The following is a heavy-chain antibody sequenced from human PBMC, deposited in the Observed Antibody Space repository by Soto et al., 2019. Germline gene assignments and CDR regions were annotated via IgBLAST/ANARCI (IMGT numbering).Heavy chain of an antibody. Sequence: QITLKESGPTLVKPTQPLTLTCTFSGFSLSTSGVGVGWIRQPPGKALEWLALIYWNDDKRYSPSLKSRLTSTKDTSKYQVVLTMTNMDPVDTATYYCAHRLGLYSGGTYYHYGMDVWGQGTTVTVSS. CDR2: IYWNDDK. CDR1: GFSLSTSGVG. CDR3: AHRLGLYSGGTYYHYGMDV. J-gene: IGHJ6*02. V-gene: IGHV2-5*01. D-gene: IGHD3-10*01.